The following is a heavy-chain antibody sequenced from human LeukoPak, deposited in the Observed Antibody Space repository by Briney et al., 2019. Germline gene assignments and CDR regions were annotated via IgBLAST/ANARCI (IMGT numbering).Heavy chain of an antibody. V-gene: IGHV4-59*01. CDR2: IYYSGNT. Sequence: PSETLSLTCTVSGDSISNYYWSWIRQPPGKGLEWIGYIYYSGNTNYNPSLKSRVTISADTSKNQFSLKLSSVTAADTAMYYCAGTIFGVVYFYYYYMDVWGKGTTVTVSS. CDR3: AGTIFGVVYFYYYYMDV. J-gene: IGHJ6*03. CDR1: GDSISNYY. D-gene: IGHD3-3*01.